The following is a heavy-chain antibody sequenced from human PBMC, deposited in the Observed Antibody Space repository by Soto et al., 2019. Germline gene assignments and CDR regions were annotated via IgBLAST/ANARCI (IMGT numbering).Heavy chain of an antibody. CDR1: GFNFKTYA. CDR2: ISSSGSRT. V-gene: IGHV3-23*01. Sequence: EVQLLESGGGLVQPGGSRRLSCAASGFNFKTYAMSWVRQAPGRGLAWVSAISSSGSRTYYADSVKGRFTISRDNSKNALFLEMNSLRAEDTALYYCAQERREVVSGTGDSWGRGTLVTVSS. J-gene: IGHJ4*02. D-gene: IGHD6-19*01. CDR3: AQERREVVSGTGDS.